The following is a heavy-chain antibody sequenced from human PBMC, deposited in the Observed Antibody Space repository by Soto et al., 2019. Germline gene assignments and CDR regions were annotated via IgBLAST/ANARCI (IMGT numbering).Heavy chain of an antibody. CDR1: GGSISSYY. V-gene: IGHV4-59*01. D-gene: IGHD3-22*01. CDR3: ARVDYYDSSGYYYTHPYGMDV. J-gene: IGHJ6*02. Sequence: SETLSLTCTVSGGSISSYYWSWIRQPPGKGLEWIGYIYYSGSTNYNPSLKSRVTISVDTSKNQFSLKLSSVTAADTAVYYCARVDYYDSSGYYYTHPYGMDVWGQGTAVTVSS. CDR2: IYYSGST.